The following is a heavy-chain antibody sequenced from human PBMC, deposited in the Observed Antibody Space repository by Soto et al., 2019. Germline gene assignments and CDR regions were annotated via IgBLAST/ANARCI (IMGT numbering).Heavy chain of an antibody. Sequence: QVQLVQSGAEVKKPGASVKVSCKASGYTFTSYGISWVRQAPGQGLEGMGWISAYNGNTNYAQKLQGTVTMTTDTSTSTACMELRSLRSDDTAVYYCARDREVVVVPAATYGMDVWGQGTTVTVSS. V-gene: IGHV1-18*01. J-gene: IGHJ6*02. CDR2: ISAYNGNT. D-gene: IGHD2-2*01. CDR1: GYTFTSYG. CDR3: ARDREVVVVPAATYGMDV.